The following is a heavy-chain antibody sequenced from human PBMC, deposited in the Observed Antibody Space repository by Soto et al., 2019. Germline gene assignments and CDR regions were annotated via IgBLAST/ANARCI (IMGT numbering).Heavy chain of an antibody. Sequence: EVQLAESGGGLVQPGGSLRLSCAASGFSFSLFWMRWVRQTPGKGLGWVANINEDGSEKFFADSVKGRFTISRDNAKNSLSLQMNSLTADDTAVYYCARTGWPQSSYYFDYWGQGTLVTVSS. CDR1: GFSFSLFW. CDR3: ARTGWPQSSYYFDY. D-gene: IGHD3-16*01. CDR2: INEDGSEK. V-gene: IGHV3-7*03. J-gene: IGHJ4*02.